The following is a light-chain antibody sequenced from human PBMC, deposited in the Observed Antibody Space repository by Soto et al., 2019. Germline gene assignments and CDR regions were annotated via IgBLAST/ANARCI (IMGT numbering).Light chain of an antibody. Sequence: DIPMTQSPSSLSTSVGDRVTITCRASQYINNYLNWYQQKQGKAPKLLIFAAYNLQSGVTSRFSGSGSGTDFTLTISSLQPEDFATYYCQQSYSTPPYTFGQGTKLDMK. V-gene: IGKV1-39*01. CDR2: AAY. CDR1: QYINNY. J-gene: IGKJ2*01. CDR3: QQSYSTPPYT.